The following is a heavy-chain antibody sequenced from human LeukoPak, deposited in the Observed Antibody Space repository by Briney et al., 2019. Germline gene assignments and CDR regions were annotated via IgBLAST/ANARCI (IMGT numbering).Heavy chain of an antibody. D-gene: IGHD3-10*01. CDR3: ASSVGYYGSGSYGTSDAFDI. CDR2: ISYDSGSN. V-gene: IGHV3-30*02. J-gene: IGHJ3*02. CDR1: GVTFSSYG. Sequence: GGTLRLSCAASGVTFSSYGMCWVRHAPGKGLEGVAFISYDSGSNNYDESVKSRVTISVDNSKNQFSLQMSSVSAADTAVYYCASSVGYYGSGSYGTSDAFDIWGQGTMVAVSS.